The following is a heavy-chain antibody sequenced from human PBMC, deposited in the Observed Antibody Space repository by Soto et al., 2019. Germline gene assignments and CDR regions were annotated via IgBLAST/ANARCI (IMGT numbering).Heavy chain of an antibody. CDR2: INPDNGNT. D-gene: IGHD6-19*01. V-gene: IGHV1-3*01. Sequence: QVQLVQSGAEVKKSGASVKVSCKASGYTFTAYTVHWVRQAPGQRLEWMGWINPDNGNTKYSQKLQGRVTITGDTAASTADMELSSLRSEDTAVYYCARRSSSGWTWFDSWGQGTLVTVSS. J-gene: IGHJ5*01. CDR3: ARRSSSGWTWFDS. CDR1: GYTFTAYT.